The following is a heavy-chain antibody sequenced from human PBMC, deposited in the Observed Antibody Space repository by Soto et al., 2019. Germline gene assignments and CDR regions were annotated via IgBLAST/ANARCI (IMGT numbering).Heavy chain of an antibody. D-gene: IGHD6-13*01. CDR2: ISYDGSNK. Sequence: QVQLVESGGGVVQPGRSLRLSCAASGFTFSSYGMHWVRQAPGKGREWVAVISYDGSNKYYADSVKGRFTISRDNSKNTLYLQMNSLRAEDTAVYYCAKCDRGSSWHGGVDYWVQGTLVTVSS. V-gene: IGHV3-30*18. CDR1: GFTFSSYG. CDR3: AKCDRGSSWHGGVDY. J-gene: IGHJ4*02.